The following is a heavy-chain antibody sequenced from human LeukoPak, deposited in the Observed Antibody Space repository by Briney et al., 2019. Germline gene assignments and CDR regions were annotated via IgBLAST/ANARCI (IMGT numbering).Heavy chain of an antibody. CDR2: IYSGGNT. Sequence: GGSLRLSCAASGFTIRSNYMSWVRQAPGKGLEWVSVIYSGGNTYYADSVKGRFTFSKDNPKNTLYLQMTNLRVEDTAVYYCARGVGQDAFDLWGQGTMVTVSS. CDR3: ARGVGQDAFDL. D-gene: IGHD1-26*01. V-gene: IGHV3-53*01. J-gene: IGHJ3*01. CDR1: GFTIRSNY.